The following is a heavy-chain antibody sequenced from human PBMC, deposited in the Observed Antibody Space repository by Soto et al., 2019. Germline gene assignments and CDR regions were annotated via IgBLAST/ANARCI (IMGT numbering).Heavy chain of an antibody. J-gene: IGHJ5*02. CDR2: ISYSGRT. CDR1: GDSISSGAYY. Sequence: PSETLSLTCTVSGDSISSGAYYWSWIRQHPGKGLEWIGYISYSGRTYYNPSLKSRLTISLDTSENQFSLKLTSVTAADTAMYYCARSVFPWGQGTLVTVSS. V-gene: IGHV4-31*02. CDR3: ARSVFP.